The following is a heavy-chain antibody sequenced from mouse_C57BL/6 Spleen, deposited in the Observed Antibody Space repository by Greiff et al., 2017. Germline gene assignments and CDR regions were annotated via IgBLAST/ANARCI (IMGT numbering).Heavy chain of an antibody. J-gene: IGHJ2*01. D-gene: IGHD2-3*01. CDR1: GYTFTSYW. CDR2: INPSNGGT. Sequence: VQLQQPGTELVKPGASVKLSCKASGYTFTSYWMHWVKQRPGQGLEWIGNINPSNGGTNYNEKFKSKATMTVDKSSSTAYMQLSSLTSEDSAVYYCARSGWLLRYFDYWGQGTTLTVSS. CDR3: ARSGWLLRYFDY. V-gene: IGHV1-53*01.